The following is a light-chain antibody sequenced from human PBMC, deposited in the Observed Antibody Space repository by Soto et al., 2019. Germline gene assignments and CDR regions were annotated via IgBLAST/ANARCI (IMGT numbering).Light chain of an antibody. J-gene: IGKJ4*01. CDR3: QQRSNWPPS. CDR2: DAS. CDR1: QNVGNN. Sequence: EIVMTQSPATLSVSPGERATLSCRASQNVGNNLVWYQQKPGQAPRLLIYDASNRATGIPARFSGSGSGTDFTLTISSLEPEDFAVYYCQQRSNWPPSFGGGTKVDIK. V-gene: IGKV3-11*01.